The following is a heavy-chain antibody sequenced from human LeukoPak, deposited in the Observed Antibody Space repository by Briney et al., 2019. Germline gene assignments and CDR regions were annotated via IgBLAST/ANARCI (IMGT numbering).Heavy chain of an antibody. CDR3: ARALSPLEQWLVDDAFDI. Sequence: ASVRVSCKASGYTFTSYAMNWVRQAPGQGLEWMGWINTNTGNPTYAQGFTGRFVFSLDTSVSTAYLQISSLKAEDTAVYYCARALSPLEQWLVDDAFDIWGQGTMVTVSS. V-gene: IGHV7-4-1*02. CDR2: INTNTGNP. D-gene: IGHD6-19*01. J-gene: IGHJ3*02. CDR1: GYTFTSYA.